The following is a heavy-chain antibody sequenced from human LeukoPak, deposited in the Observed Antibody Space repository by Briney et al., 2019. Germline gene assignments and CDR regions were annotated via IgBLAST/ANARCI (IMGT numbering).Heavy chain of an antibody. J-gene: IGHJ5*02. V-gene: IGHV1-3*04. Sequence: ASVKVSCKASGYTFTTYAMHWVRQAPGQRLEWMGWINTGNGNTKYSQKFQGRVTITRDTSASTVYMELSSLRTEDTAIYYCARDCTEVPWGQGTLVTVSS. CDR3: ARDCTEVP. CDR2: INTGNGNT. D-gene: IGHD2-21*01. CDR1: GYTFTTYA.